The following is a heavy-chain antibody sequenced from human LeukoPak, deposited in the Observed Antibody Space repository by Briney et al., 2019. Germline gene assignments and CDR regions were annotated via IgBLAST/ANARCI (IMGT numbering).Heavy chain of an antibody. V-gene: IGHV1-69*04. CDR1: GGTFSSYA. D-gene: IGHD2-2*01. CDR2: IIPILGIA. Sequence: SVKVSCKASGGTFSSYAIIWVRQAPGQGLEWMGRIIPILGIANYAQKFQGRVTITADKSTSTAYMELSSLRSEDTAVYYCARGCSSTSCSFDYWGQGTLVTVPS. J-gene: IGHJ4*02. CDR3: ARGCSSTSCSFDY.